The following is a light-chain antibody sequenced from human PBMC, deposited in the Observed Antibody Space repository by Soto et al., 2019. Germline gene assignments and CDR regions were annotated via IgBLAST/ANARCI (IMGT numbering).Light chain of an antibody. J-gene: IGLJ1*01. CDR1: SSDIGAFNY. Sequence: QSVLTRPASVSGSPGQSITISCTGSSSDIGAFNYVAWYQQHPGKAPKLIIHGVTNRPSGVSSRFSGSKSDYTASLTISGLQAEDEADYYCCSYAGSYTYVFGTGTKVTVL. CDR2: GVT. CDR3: CSYAGSYTYV. V-gene: IGLV2-14*01.